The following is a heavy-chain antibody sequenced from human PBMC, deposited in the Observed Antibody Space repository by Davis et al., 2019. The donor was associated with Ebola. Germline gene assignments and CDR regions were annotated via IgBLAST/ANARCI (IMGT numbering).Heavy chain of an antibody. D-gene: IGHD3-10*01. CDR1: GYTFTSYD. V-gene: IGHV1-8*01. Sequence: AASVKVSCKASGYTFTSYDINWVRQATGQGLEWMGWMNPNSGNTGYAQKFQGRVTMTRNTSIRTAYMELSSLRSEDTSVYYCARGGTYYYGSGSYYAFDYWGQGTLVTVSS. J-gene: IGHJ4*02. CDR2: MNPNSGNT. CDR3: ARGGTYYYGSGSYYAFDY.